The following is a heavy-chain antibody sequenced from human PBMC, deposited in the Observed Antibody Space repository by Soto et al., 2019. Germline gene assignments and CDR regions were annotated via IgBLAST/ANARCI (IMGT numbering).Heavy chain of an antibody. J-gene: IGHJ4*02. CDR3: ARGHSKNVAY. V-gene: IGHV3-30-3*01. CDR2: ISYDGSNK. D-gene: IGHD2-21*01. Sequence: QVQLVESGGGVVQPGRSLRLSCAASGFTFSSYAMHWVRQAPGKGLEWVAVISYDGSNKYYADSVKGRFTISRDNSKNTLYLQMNSLRAEDTAVYYCARGHSKNVAYWGQGTLVTVSS. CDR1: GFTFSSYA.